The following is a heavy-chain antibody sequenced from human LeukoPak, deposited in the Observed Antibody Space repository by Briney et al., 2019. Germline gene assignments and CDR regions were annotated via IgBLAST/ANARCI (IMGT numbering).Heavy chain of an antibody. J-gene: IGHJ4*02. V-gene: IGHV3-48*04. D-gene: IGHD1-14*01. CDR3: ARERETFGIIDS. CDR2: IGSSSSTI. CDR1: GFSFPTHS. Sequence: GGSLRLSCAASGFSFPTHSFHWVRQSPGKGLEWVAYIGSSSSTIYQAQSMKGRISISRDNAKNSLFLQMSSLRVEDTAVYYCARERETFGIIDSWGQGTLVAVSS.